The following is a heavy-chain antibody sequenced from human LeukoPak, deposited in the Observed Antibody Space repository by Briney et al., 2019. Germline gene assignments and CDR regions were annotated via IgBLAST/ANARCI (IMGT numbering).Heavy chain of an antibody. D-gene: IGHD6-19*01. CDR2: ISGYNGNT. J-gene: IGHJ3*02. CDR1: GYTFTSYG. Sequence: ASVKVSCKASGYTFTSYGISWVRQAPGQGLEWMGWISGYNGNTNYAQKFQGRVTMTTDTSTSTAYMELRSLRSDDTAVYYCARGVFVAAAEGPYSSGWGGAFDIWGQGTMVTVSS. CDR3: ARGVFVAAAEGPYSSGWGGAFDI. V-gene: IGHV1-18*01.